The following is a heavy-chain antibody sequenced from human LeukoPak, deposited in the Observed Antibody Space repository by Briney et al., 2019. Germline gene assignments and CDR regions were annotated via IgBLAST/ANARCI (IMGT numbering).Heavy chain of an antibody. J-gene: IGHJ4*02. V-gene: IGHV3-48*02. Sequence: GGSLTLSCAASGCTFINYVLNWVRQPPAGGLEWVAYISSGSSTTYSADSVKGRFTISRDNAKNSLYLQMNSLRDEDTAVYYCVRNGRYGDYAGYWGQGTLVTVSS. CDR3: VRNGRYGDYAGY. D-gene: IGHD4-17*01. CDR2: ISSGSSTT. CDR1: GCTFINYV.